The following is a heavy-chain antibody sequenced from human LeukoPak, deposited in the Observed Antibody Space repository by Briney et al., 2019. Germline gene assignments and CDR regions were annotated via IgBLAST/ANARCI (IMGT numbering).Heavy chain of an antibody. Sequence: ASVKVSCKASGYTFTTYYIHWVRQAPGQGLEWMGVIKPSGGTTIYAQKFQGRVTMTRDTSTSTVYMELSSLRSEDTAVYYCARVRGIGGKEGEWGQGTLVTVS. J-gene: IGHJ1*01. V-gene: IGHV1-46*01. D-gene: IGHD1-26*01. CDR1: GYTFTTYY. CDR2: IKPSGGTT. CDR3: ARVRGIGGKEGE.